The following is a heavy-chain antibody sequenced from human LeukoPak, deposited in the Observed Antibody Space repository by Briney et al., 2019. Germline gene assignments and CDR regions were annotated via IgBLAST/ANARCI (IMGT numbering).Heavy chain of an antibody. J-gene: IGHJ4*02. Sequence: SETLSLTCTVSGGSISSSSYYWGWIRQPPGKGLEWIGSIYYSGSTYYNPSLKSRVTISVDTSKNQSSLKLSSVTAADTAVYYCARSYDILMRESTTFGYWGQGTLVTVSS. CDR2: IYYSGST. CDR3: ARSYDILMRESTTFGY. V-gene: IGHV4-39*01. D-gene: IGHD3-9*01. CDR1: GGSISSSSYY.